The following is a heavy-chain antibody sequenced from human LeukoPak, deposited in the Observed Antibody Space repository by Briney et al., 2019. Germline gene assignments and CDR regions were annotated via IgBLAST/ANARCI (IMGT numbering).Heavy chain of an antibody. D-gene: IGHD2-15*01. CDR1: GGSISSYY. V-gene: IGHV4-59*01. J-gene: IGHJ4*02. Sequence: SETLSLTCTVSGGSISSYYWSWIRQSPGKGLEWFGYISYSGSTNYNPSLKSRVTISVDTSKNQFSLKLNSVTAADTAVYYCARDNCSGGNCYFEYYFDYWGQGTLVTVSS. CDR2: ISYSGST. CDR3: ARDNCSGGNCYFEYYFDY.